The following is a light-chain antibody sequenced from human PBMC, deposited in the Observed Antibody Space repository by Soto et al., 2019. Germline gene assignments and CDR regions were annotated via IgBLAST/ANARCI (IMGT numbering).Light chain of an antibody. V-gene: IGKV1-5*01. CDR2: DAS. CDR3: QQYNGYSWT. Sequence: DIQMTQSPSTLSASVGDRVAITCRASQSISQWVAWYQQKPGRAPELLIYDASKLKSGVPSRFSGSGSGTEFSLTITCLQPDDSEMYYCQQYNGYSWTFGRGTKVDIK. J-gene: IGKJ1*01. CDR1: QSISQW.